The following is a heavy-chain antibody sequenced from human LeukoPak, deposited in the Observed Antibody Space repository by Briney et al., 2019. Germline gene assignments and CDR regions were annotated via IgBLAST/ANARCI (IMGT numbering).Heavy chain of an antibody. Sequence: GGSLRFSCAASGFTFSSYWMTWARQAPGKGLEWVANIKGDGSNKNYADSVKGRFTVSRDNAKNSLYLQMNSLRAEDTAVYYCARDLGYSSGQNNWGQGTRVTVS. J-gene: IGHJ4*02. CDR3: ARDLGYSSGQNN. CDR2: IKGDGSNK. CDR1: GFTFSSYW. V-gene: IGHV3-7*01. D-gene: IGHD6-19*01.